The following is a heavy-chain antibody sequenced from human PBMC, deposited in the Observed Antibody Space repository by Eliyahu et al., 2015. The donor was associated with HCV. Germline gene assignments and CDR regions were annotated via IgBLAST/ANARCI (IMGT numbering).Heavy chain of an antibody. D-gene: IGHD3-10*01. J-gene: IGHJ4*02. CDR1: GFTFSSYA. V-gene: IGHV3-23*01. Sequence: EVQLLESGGGLVQPGGSLRLSCAASGFTFSSYAMXWVRQAPGKGLEWVSGISGSGGNIYYAASVKGRFTLSRDNSKNTLYLQMNSLRAEDTAVYYCAKKMVRGVTAFDYWGQGTLVTVSS. CDR2: ISGSGGNI. CDR3: AKKMVRGVTAFDY.